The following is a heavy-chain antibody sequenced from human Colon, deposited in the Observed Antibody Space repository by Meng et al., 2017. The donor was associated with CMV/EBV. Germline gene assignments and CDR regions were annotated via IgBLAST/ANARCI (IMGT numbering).Heavy chain of an antibody. V-gene: IGHV3-30*04. Sequence: SGFTFSNYPKQWVRQAPGKGLEWVAFISYDGSYEYYADSVKGRFTISRDNSKNTLYVQMNSLTAEDTAVYYCAKGVSSMGFYIDYWGQGTLVTVSS. CDR2: ISYDGSYE. CDR1: GFTFSNYP. CDR3: AKGVSSMGFYIDY. J-gene: IGHJ4*02. D-gene: IGHD5/OR15-5a*01.